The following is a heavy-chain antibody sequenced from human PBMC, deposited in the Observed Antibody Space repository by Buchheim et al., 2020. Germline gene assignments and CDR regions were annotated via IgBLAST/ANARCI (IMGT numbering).Heavy chain of an antibody. J-gene: IGHJ4*02. Sequence: EVQLLESGGGLVQPGGSLRLSCAASGFTFSSYAMSWVRQAPGKGLEWVSAVSGSGGSTFYADSVKGRFTVSRANSKHTVYLQMNSLRAADTAIYYCAKVLSRRYFDYWGQGTL. V-gene: IGHV3-23*01. CDR3: AKVLSRRYFDY. CDR2: VSGSGGST. CDR1: GFTFSSYA. D-gene: IGHD3-16*02.